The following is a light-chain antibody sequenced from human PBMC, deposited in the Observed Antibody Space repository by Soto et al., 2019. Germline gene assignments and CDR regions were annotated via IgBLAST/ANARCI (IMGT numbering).Light chain of an antibody. CDR1: SSDVGGYNY. V-gene: IGLV2-8*01. CDR2: EVS. J-gene: IGLJ3*02. CDR3: RSYAGINLWV. Sequence: QSALTQPPSATGSPGQSVTISCTGTSSDVGGYNYVSWYQQHPGKAPKLMIYEVSKRPSGVPDRFSGSKSGNTDSLTVSGLQAEDEADYYCRSYAGINLWVFGEGTKLTV.